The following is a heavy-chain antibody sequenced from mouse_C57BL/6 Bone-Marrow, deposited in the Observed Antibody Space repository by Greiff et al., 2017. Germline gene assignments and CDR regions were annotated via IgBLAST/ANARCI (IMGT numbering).Heavy chain of an antibody. CDR3: TKTAVVARNYYAMDD. CDR2: IDPENGDT. D-gene: IGHD1-1*01. Sequence: VQLQQSGAELVRPGASVKLSCTASGFNIKDDYMHWVKQRPEQGLEWIGWIDPENGDTEYASKFQGKATITADTSSNTAYQQLSSLTSSDTAVYYCTKTAVVARNYYAMDDWGQGTSVTVSS. J-gene: IGHJ4*01. V-gene: IGHV14-4*01. CDR1: GFNIKDDY.